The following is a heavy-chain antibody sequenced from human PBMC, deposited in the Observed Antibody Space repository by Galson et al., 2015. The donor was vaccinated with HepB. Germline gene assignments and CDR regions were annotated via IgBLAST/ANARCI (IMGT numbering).Heavy chain of an antibody. D-gene: IGHD3-10*01. CDR2: INAGNGNT. Sequence: SVKVSCKASGYTFTSYAMHWVRQAPGQRLEWMGWINAGNGNTKYSQKFQGRVTITRDTSASTAYMELSSLRSEDTAVYYCARDSRDYGSGSSYGLYGMDVWGQGTTVTVSS. J-gene: IGHJ6*02. CDR1: GYTFTSYA. CDR3: ARDSRDYGSGSSYGLYGMDV. V-gene: IGHV1-3*01.